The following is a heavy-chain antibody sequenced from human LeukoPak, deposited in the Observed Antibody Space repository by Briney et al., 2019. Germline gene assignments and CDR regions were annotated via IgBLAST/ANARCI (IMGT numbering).Heavy chain of an antibody. V-gene: IGHV4-39*07. Sequence: SETLSLTCTVSGGSISSSSYYWGWIRQPPGKGLEWIGEINHSGSTNYNPSLKSRVTISVDTSKNQFSLKLSSVTAADTAVYYCARGFERRYYYYGMDVWGQGTTVTVSS. CDR2: INHSGST. J-gene: IGHJ6*02. CDR1: GGSISSSSYY. CDR3: ARGFERRYYYYGMDV. D-gene: IGHD1-1*01.